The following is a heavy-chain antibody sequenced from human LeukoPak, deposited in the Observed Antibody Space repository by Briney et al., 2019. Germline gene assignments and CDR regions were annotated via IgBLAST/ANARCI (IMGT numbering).Heavy chain of an antibody. V-gene: IGHV3-23*01. CDR3: AKAWNPGGWLDP. J-gene: IGHJ5*02. CDR2: ISTSGGST. CDR1: GFTFSSYA. D-gene: IGHD1-1*01. Sequence: GGSLRLSCAASGFTFSSYAMSWVRQAPGKGLEWVSAISTSGGSTYYADSVKGRFTISRDNSKNTLYMQMNSLRVEDTAVYYCAKAWNPGGWLDPWGQGTLVTVSS.